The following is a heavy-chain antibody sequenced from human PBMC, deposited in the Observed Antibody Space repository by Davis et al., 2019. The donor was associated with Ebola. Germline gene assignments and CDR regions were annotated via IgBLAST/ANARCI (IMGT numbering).Heavy chain of an antibody. D-gene: IGHD3-3*01. J-gene: IGHJ6*04. CDR1: GFTVSSNE. V-gene: IGHV3-38-3*01. Sequence: GGSLRLSCAASGFTVSSNEMSWVRQAPGKGLEWVSSISGGSTYYADSRKGRFTISRDNSKNTLHLQMNSLRAEDTAVYYCASVSHYDFWSGRPAYDGMDVWGKGTTVTVSS. CDR2: ISGGST. CDR3: ASVSHYDFWSGRPAYDGMDV.